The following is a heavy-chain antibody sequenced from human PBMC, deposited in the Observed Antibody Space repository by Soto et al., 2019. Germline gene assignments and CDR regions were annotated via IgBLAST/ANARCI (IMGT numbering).Heavy chain of an antibody. CDR2: IYYSGST. V-gene: IGHV4-59*08. CDR1: GGSIRSYY. CDR3: ARHRLGAAAAFDP. Sequence: QVQLQESGPGLVKPSETLSLTCTVSGGSIRSYYWSWIRQPPGKGLEWIGYIYYSGSTNYNPSLKRRVTISVDTSKNQFSLKLSSVTAADTAVYYCARHRLGAAAAFDPWGQGTLVTVSS. D-gene: IGHD6-13*01. J-gene: IGHJ5*02.